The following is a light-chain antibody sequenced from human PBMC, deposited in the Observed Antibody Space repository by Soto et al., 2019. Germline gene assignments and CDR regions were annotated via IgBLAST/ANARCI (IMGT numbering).Light chain of an antibody. CDR1: SSNIGSNA. CDR2: GNN. J-gene: IGLJ2*01. Sequence: QYVLTQSPSASETPGQRVTISCSGSSSNIGSNAVNWYQHIPGTAPKLLIYGNNQRPSGVPDRFTGSKSGTSASLAISGLQSEDEADYYCAAWDVSLSVVVFGGGTKLTVL. CDR3: AAWDVSLSVVV. V-gene: IGLV1-44*01.